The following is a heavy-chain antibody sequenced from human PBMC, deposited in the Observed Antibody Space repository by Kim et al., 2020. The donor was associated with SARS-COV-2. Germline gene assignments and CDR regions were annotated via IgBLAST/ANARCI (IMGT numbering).Heavy chain of an antibody. D-gene: IGHD2-15*01. CDR3: AREGYCSGGSCYSVFPDYYYYGMDV. Sequence: GGSLRLSCAASGFTFSSYSMNWVRQAPGKGLEWVSYISSSSSTIYYADSVKGRFTISRDNAKNSLYLQMNSLRDEDTAVYYCAREGYCSGGSCYSVFPDYYYYGMDVWGQGTTVTVSS. CDR1: GFTFSSYS. J-gene: IGHJ6*02. V-gene: IGHV3-48*02. CDR2: ISSSSSTI.